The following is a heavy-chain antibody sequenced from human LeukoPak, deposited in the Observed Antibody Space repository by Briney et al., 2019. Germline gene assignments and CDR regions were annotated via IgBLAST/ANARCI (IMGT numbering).Heavy chain of an antibody. Sequence: ASVKVSCKASGYTFTSYDINWVRQAPGQGLEWMGWINPNSGGTNYAQKFQGRVTMTRDTSISTAYMELSRLRSDDTAVYYCARAVFQYYDILAGYNWFDPWGQGTLVTVSS. D-gene: IGHD3-9*01. CDR1: GYTFTSYD. CDR3: ARAVFQYYDILAGYNWFDP. V-gene: IGHV1-2*02. J-gene: IGHJ5*02. CDR2: INPNSGGT.